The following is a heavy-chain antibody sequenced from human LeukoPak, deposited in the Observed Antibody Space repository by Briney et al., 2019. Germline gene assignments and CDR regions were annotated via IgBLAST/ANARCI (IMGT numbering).Heavy chain of an antibody. D-gene: IGHD3-3*01. V-gene: IGHV4-34*01. CDR1: GGSFSGYY. J-gene: IGHJ5*02. Sequence: PSETLSLTCAVYGGSFSGYYWSWIRQPPGKGLEWIGEINHSGSTNYNPSLKSRVTISVDTSKNQFSLKLSSVTAADTAVYYCARSPYDFWSGYHPEAWGQGTLVTVSS. CDR2: INHSGST. CDR3: ARSPYDFWSGYHPEA.